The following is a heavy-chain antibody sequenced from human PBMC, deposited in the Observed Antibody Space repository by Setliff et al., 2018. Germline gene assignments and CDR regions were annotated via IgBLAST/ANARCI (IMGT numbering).Heavy chain of an antibody. J-gene: IGHJ4*02. D-gene: IGHD2-2*01. Sequence: SETLSLTCAVYGGSFSTYFWSWISQPPGKGLEWIGEISHSRSANYNPSLKSRVTMSVDTSKNQFSLNLNSVTAADTAVYYFRLAHCDTTRCEVALDSWSQGTLVTDAS. CDR2: ISHSRSA. CDR3: RLAHCDTTRCEVALDS. CDR1: GGSFSTYF. V-gene: IGHV4-34*01.